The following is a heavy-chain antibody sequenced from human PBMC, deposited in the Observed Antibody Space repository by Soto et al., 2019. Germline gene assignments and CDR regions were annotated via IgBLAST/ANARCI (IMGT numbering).Heavy chain of an antibody. J-gene: IGHJ3*02. CDR3: ARDEGGAYCSGGSCYFDAFDI. CDR1: GGTFSSYA. V-gene: IGHV1-69*01. D-gene: IGHD2-15*01. CDR2: IIPIFGTA. Sequence: QVQLVQSGAEVKKPGSSVKVSCKASGGTFSSYAISWVRQAPGQGLEWMGGIIPIFGTANYAQKFQGRVTITADESTSTAYMELSSLRSEDTAVYYCARDEGGAYCSGGSCYFDAFDIWGQGTKVTVSS.